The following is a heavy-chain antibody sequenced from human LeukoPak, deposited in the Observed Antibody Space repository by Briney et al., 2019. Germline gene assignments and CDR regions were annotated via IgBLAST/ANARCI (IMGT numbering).Heavy chain of an antibody. V-gene: IGHV4-59*01. D-gene: IGHD1-26*01. J-gene: IGHJ4*02. CDR3: ARGGRSFVYYFDF. CDR2: SYYSGSA. Sequence: PSETLSLTCTVSGGSIDPYYWSWIRQPPGKGLEFIGYSYYSGSATYHPSLKSRVTISLDTSKNQFSLRLSSVTAADTAVYYCARGGRSFVYYFDFWGQGALITVTS. CDR1: GGSIDPYY.